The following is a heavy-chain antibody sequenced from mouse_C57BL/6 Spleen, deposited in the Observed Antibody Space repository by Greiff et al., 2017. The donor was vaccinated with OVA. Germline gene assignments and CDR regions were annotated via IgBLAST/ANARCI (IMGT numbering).Heavy chain of an antibody. V-gene: IGHV1-15*01. CDR3: TRWRVYYGSSPFAY. Sequence: VQLQQSGAELVRPGASVTLSCKASGYTFTDYEMHWVKQTPVHGLEWIGAIDPETGGTAYNQKFKGKAILTADKSSSTAYMELRSLTSEDSAVYYCTRWRVYYGSSPFAYWGQGTLVTVSA. CDR1: GYTFTDYE. CDR2: IDPETGGT. J-gene: IGHJ3*01. D-gene: IGHD1-1*01.